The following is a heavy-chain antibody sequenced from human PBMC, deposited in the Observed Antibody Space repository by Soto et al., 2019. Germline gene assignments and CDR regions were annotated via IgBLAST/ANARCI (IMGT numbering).Heavy chain of an antibody. D-gene: IGHD2-21*02. CDR1: GYSSSNYY. CDR2: VNPYGTSS. CDR3: TSVTTIWSN. J-gene: IGHJ4*02. Sequence: QVQVAQSGAAVKEPGASVKVSCKASGYSSSNYYTHWVRQAPGQGLEWMGIVNPYGTSSNYAQSFQGRVTLTRDTSTNTDYMELSRLTSDDTAVYYCTSVTTIWSNWGQGTLVTVSS. V-gene: IGHV1-46*01.